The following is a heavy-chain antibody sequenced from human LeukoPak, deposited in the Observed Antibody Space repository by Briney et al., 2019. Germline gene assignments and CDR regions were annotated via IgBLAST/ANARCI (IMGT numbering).Heavy chain of an antibody. CDR2: IYYSGST. D-gene: IGHD3-3*01. J-gene: IGHJ4*02. CDR3: ARARYYDFWSGHRYYFDY. V-gene: IGHV4-59*08. CDR1: GGSISSYY. Sequence: NPSETLSLTCTVSGGSISSYYWSWIRQPPGKGLEWIGYIYYSGSTNYNPSLKSRVTISVDTSKNQFSLKLSSVPAADTAVYYCARARYYDFWSGHRYYFDYWGQGTLVTVSS.